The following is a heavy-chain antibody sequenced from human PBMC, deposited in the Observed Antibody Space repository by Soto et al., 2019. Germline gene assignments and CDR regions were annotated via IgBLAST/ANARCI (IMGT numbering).Heavy chain of an antibody. Sequence: EVQLVQSGGGLVQPGGSLKLSCVASGFSFSGSSMHWVRQASGKGLEWVGRIRSKRNSYATTYGAPVEGRFTISRDDSKNTAYLQMNRLKTEDTAVYYCTRPEDTYGYPEAFDAWGQGTLVTVSS. D-gene: IGHD5-18*01. J-gene: IGHJ4*02. CDR1: GFSFSGSS. V-gene: IGHV3-73*02. CDR3: TRPEDTYGYPEAFDA. CDR2: IRSKRNSYAT.